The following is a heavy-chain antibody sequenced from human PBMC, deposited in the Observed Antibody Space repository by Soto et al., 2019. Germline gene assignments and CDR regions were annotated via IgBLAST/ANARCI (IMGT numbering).Heavy chain of an antibody. V-gene: IGHV4-31*03. CDR1: GGSISSGGYY. CDR2: IYYSGST. J-gene: IGHJ5*02. CDR3: ARDYMTTVTTGGYNWFDP. D-gene: IGHD4-17*01. Sequence: TLSLTCTVSGGSISSGGYYWSWIRQHPGKGLEWIGYIYYSGSTYYNPSLKSRVTISVDTSKNQFSLKLSSVTAADTAVYYCARDYMTTVTTGGYNWFDPWGQGTLVTVSS.